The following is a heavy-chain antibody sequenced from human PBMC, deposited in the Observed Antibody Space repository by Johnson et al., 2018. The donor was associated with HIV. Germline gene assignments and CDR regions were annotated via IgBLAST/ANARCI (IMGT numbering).Heavy chain of an antibody. Sequence: QVQLVESGEGVVQPGRSLRLSCAASGFTFSSYAMHWVRQAPGKGLEWLAVISYDGSNKYYADSVKGRFTISRDTAQNSVYLQMNSLRVDDTAVYYCAREFWGTSSPFDIWGQGTMVTVSS. CDR1: GFTFSSYA. V-gene: IGHV3-30-3*01. CDR3: AREFWGTSSPFDI. CDR2: ISYDGSNK. D-gene: IGHD3-16*01. J-gene: IGHJ3*02.